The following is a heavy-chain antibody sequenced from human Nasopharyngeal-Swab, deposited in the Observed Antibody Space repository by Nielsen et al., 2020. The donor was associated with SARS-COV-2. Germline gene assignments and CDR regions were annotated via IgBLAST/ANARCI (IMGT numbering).Heavy chain of an antibody. CDR2: IYYRGST. J-gene: IGHJ2*01. CDR1: GGSISSSSYY. Sequence: SETLSLTCTVSGGSISSSSYYWGWIRQPPGKGLEWIVSIYYRGSTYYNPSLKSRVTISVDTSKNQFSLKLSSVTAADTAVYYCARESPPDWYFDLWGRGTLVTVSS. V-gene: IGHV4-39*07. CDR3: ARESPPDWYFDL.